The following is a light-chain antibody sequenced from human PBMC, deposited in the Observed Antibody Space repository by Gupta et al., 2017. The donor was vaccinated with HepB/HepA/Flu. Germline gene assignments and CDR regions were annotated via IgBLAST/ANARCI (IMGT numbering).Light chain of an antibody. Sequence: QPVLTQPPSASGTPGQRVTISCSGSTSNIGRNPVNWYQQLPGTAPKLLIYRNNQRPSGVPDRFSGSKSGTSASLAISGLQSEDEAYYYCAAWDDSLNGYVVFGGGTKLTVL. V-gene: IGLV1-44*01. CDR1: TSNIGRNP. J-gene: IGLJ2*01. CDR2: RNN. CDR3: AAWDDSLNGYVV.